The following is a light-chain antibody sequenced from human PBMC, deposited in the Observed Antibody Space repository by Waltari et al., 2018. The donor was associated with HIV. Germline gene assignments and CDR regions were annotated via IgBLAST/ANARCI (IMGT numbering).Light chain of an antibody. CDR2: AAS. CDR3: QQYSFTPLT. CDR1: ETLSNNY. Sequence: EIVLTQSPVTLSLSPGDRATLPCRASETLSNNYLAWYQQKPGQAPRLLISAASSRATGIPGRFSGSGSGTQFTLTITGLEPEDSAVYFCQQYSFTPLTFGGGTKVEIK. J-gene: IGKJ4*01. V-gene: IGKV3-20*01.